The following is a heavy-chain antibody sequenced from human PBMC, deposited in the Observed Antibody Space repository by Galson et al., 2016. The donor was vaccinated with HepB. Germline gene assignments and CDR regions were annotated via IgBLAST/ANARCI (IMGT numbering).Heavy chain of an antibody. J-gene: IGHJ1*01. V-gene: IGHV1-69*02. Sequence: SVKVSCKASGGIFSSYTITWVRQAPGQGLEWMGWIIPIVDIADYAQEFQGRVTITADKSTGTADMELSSLRSEDTAVYYCARNDHYDASGSYYVSEYLQHWGQGTLVTVSS. CDR3: ARNDHYDASGSYYVSEYLQH. D-gene: IGHD3-22*01. CDR1: GGIFSSYT. CDR2: IIPIVDIA.